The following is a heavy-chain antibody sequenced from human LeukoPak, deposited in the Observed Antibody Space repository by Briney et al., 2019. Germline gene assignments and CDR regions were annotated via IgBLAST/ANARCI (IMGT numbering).Heavy chain of an antibody. D-gene: IGHD2-2*01. V-gene: IGHV1-8*01. CDR3: ARVPAARFKYNWFDP. J-gene: IGHJ5*02. Sequence: GASVKVSCKASGYTFTSYDINWVRQATGQGLEWMGWMNPNSGNTGYAQKFQGRVTMTRNTPISTAYMELSSLRSEDTAVYYCARVPAARFKYNWFDPWGQGTLVTVSS. CDR2: MNPNSGNT. CDR1: GYTFTSYD.